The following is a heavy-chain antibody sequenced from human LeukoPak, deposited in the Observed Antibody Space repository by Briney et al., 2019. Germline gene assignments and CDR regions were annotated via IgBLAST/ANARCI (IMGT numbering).Heavy chain of an antibody. V-gene: IGHV1-69*06. CDR3: ARARTYYDILTGYVPGRDAFDI. D-gene: IGHD3-9*01. CDR2: IIPIFGTA. Sequence: SVKVSCKASGFTFTNYNLHWVRQAPGQGLEWMGGIIPIFGTANYAQKFQGRVTITADKSTSTAYMELSSLRSEDTAVYYCARARTYYDILTGYVPGRDAFDIWGQGTMVTVSS. J-gene: IGHJ3*02. CDR1: GFTFTNYN.